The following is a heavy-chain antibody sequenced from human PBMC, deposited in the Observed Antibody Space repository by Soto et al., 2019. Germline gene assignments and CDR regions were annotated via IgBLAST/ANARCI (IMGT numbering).Heavy chain of an antibody. J-gene: IGHJ2*01. CDR3: ARPRGIAPAVWDFDL. CDR1: GGSISSHY. V-gene: IGHV4-59*08. D-gene: IGHD6-13*01. CDR2: IYYSGIT. Sequence: QVQLQESGPGLVKPSETLSLTCTVSGGSISSHYWSWIRQPPGRGLEGLGFIYYSGITDSNPSLRTGVTGSVATSKTQPSLRLSPVTAADTGVYYCARPRGIAPAVWDFDLWGRGTLVTVSS.